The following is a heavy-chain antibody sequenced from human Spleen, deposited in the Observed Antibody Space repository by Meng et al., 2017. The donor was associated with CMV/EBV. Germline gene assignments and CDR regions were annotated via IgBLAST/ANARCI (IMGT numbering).Heavy chain of an antibody. Sequence: GGSLRLSCAASGFIFSSYSMNWVRQAPGKGLEWVSSISSSSSYIYYADSVKGRFTISRDNAKNSLYLQINSLGGDDTALYYCAKDVLKGYDSPLGDDSFDIWGQGTMVTVSS. CDR2: ISSSSSYI. V-gene: IGHV3-21*04. CDR1: GFIFSSYS. CDR3: AKDVLKGYDSPLGDDSFDI. J-gene: IGHJ3*02. D-gene: IGHD3-16*01.